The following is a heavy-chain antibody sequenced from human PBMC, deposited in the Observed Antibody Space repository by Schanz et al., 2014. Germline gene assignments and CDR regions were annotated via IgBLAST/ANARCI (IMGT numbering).Heavy chain of an antibody. Sequence: QVQLVQSGAEVKKPGSSMKVSCKASGGTFNSYTINWVRQAPGQGLEWMGRIIPILGIANYAQKFQGRVTITADRSTSAAYMELSSLRSDDTAVYYCARKGMPPIWSGYPYFFDFWGQGTLVAVS. J-gene: IGHJ4*02. CDR2: IIPILGIA. D-gene: IGHD3-3*01. V-gene: IGHV1-69*02. CDR1: GGTFNSYT. CDR3: ARKGMPPIWSGYPYFFDF.